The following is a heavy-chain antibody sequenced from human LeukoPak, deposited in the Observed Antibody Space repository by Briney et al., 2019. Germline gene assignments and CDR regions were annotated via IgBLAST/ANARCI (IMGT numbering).Heavy chain of an antibody. V-gene: IGHV4-4*02. D-gene: IGHD2-8*01. Sequence: SETLSLTCGVSGGSITSTNWWSWVRQPPGQGLEWIGEVSLSGLTNYNPSLSSRIIMALDTSKNHLSLHLTPVTAADTAVYYCSRENGAFSPFGYWGQGYLVTVLS. CDR1: GGSITSTNW. CDR3: SRENGAFSPFGY. CDR2: VSLSGLT. J-gene: IGHJ4*02.